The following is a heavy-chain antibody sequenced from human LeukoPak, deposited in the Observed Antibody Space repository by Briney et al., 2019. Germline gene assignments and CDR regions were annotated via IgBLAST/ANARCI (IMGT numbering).Heavy chain of an antibody. V-gene: IGHV3-74*01. Sequence: PGGSLRLSCAASGFTFSSYWMHWVRQAPGKGLVWVSRINSDGSSTSYADSVKGRFTISRDNAKNTLYLQMNSLRAEDTAVYYCARGENTAMGTAADYWGQGTLVTVSS. CDR3: ARGENTAMGTAADY. CDR1: GFTFSSYW. J-gene: IGHJ4*02. CDR2: INSDGSST. D-gene: IGHD5-18*01.